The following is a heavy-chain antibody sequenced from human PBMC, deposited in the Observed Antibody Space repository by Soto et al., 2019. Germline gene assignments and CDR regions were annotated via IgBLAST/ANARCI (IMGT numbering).Heavy chain of an antibody. Sequence: SETLSLTCAVYGGSFSGYYWSWIRQPPGKGLEWIGEINHSGSTNYNPSLKSRVTISVDTSENQFSLKLSSVTAADTAVYYCARAPQVLAASPFDYWGQGTLVTVSS. CDR1: GGSFSGYY. V-gene: IGHV4-34*01. CDR3: ARAPQVLAASPFDY. CDR2: INHSGST. J-gene: IGHJ4*02. D-gene: IGHD6-13*01.